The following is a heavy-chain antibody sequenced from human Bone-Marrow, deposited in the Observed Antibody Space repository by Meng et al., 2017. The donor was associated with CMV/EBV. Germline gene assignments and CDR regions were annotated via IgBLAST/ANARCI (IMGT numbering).Heavy chain of an antibody. V-gene: IGHV4-31*02. CDR1: GGSISSGGYY. CDR3: ARGGHYDILTGYPDY. Sequence: GGSISSGGYYWSWIRQHPGKGLEWIGYIYYSGSTYYNPSLKSRVTISVDTSKNQFSLKLSSVTAADTAVYYRARGGHYDILTGYPDYWGQGTLVTVSS. CDR2: IYYSGST. J-gene: IGHJ4*02. D-gene: IGHD3-9*01.